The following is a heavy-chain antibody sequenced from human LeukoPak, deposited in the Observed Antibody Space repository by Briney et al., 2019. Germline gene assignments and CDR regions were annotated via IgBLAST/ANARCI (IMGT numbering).Heavy chain of an antibody. J-gene: IGHJ4*02. D-gene: IGHD5-18*01. V-gene: IGHV3-48*01. CDR3: AGSLPNSYPIH. Sequence: GGSLRLSCAASGFTFSSYGMHWVRRAPGKGLEWVSCISSGSSVINYADSVKGRFIISRDNAKNSLYLQMNSLRAEDTAVYYCAGSLPNSYPIHWGQGTLVTVSS. CDR1: GFTFSSYG. CDR2: ISSGSSVI.